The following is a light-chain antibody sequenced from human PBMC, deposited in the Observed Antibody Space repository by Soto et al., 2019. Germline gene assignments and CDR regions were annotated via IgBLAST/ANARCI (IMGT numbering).Light chain of an antibody. CDR3: HQYGGSPPFT. V-gene: IGKV3-20*01. J-gene: IGKJ2*01. Sequence: EIVLTQSPGSLSLSPGERATLSCRASQSVSSNYLAWYQQKPGQAPRLLIYGASNRASGIPDRFSGGASGTGFTLTINRLVPEDFAVYFCHQYGGSPPFTFGQGTKVEIK. CDR1: QSVSSNY. CDR2: GAS.